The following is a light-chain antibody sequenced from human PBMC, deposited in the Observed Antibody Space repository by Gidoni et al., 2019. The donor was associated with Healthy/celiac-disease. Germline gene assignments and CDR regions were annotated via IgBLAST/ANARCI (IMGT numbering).Light chain of an antibody. CDR2: AAS. V-gene: IGKV1-39*01. Sequence: QSPSSLSASVGDRVTITCRASQSISSYLNWYQQKPGKAPKLLIYAASSLQSGVPSRFSGSGSGTDFTLTISSLQPEDFATYYCQQSYSTPQTFGQGTKVEIK. CDR1: QSISSY. CDR3: QQSYSTPQT. J-gene: IGKJ1*01.